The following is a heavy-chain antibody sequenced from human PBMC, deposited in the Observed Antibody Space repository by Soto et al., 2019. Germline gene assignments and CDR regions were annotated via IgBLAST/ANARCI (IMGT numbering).Heavy chain of an antibody. Sequence: QVQLVQSGAEVKKPGSSVKVSCKASGGTFSSYAISWVRQAPGQGLEWMGGIIPIFGTANYAQKFQGRVTITEDASTSTADMELSRLRSEATAVYFCARTATVTSPWYFDLWGRGTLVTVSS. CDR1: GGTFSSYA. CDR2: IIPIFGTA. J-gene: IGHJ2*01. V-gene: IGHV1-69*12. D-gene: IGHD4-17*01. CDR3: ARTATVTSPWYFDL.